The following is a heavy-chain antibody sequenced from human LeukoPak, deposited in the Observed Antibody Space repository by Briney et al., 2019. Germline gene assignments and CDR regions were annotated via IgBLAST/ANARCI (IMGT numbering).Heavy chain of an antibody. CDR2: ISGSGGST. D-gene: IGHD6-19*01. V-gene: IGHV3-23*01. Sequence: GGSLRLSYAASGFTFSSYAMSWVRQAPGKGLEWVSAISGSGGSTYYADSVKGRFTISRDNSKNTLYLQMNSLRAEDTAVYYCAITGGGWYLSDFDYWGQGTLVTVSS. J-gene: IGHJ4*02. CDR3: AITGGGWYLSDFDY. CDR1: GFTFSSYA.